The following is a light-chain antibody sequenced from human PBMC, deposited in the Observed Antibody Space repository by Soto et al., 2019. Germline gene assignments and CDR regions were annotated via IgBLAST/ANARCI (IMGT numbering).Light chain of an antibody. CDR2: DVS. CDR3: SSYTSSSTPFYV. Sequence: QSVLTQPGSVSGSTGQSITISCTGTSSDVGGYNYVSWYQQHPGKAPKLMIYDVSNRPSGVSNRFSGSKSGNAASLTISGLQAEDEADYYCSSYTSSSTPFYVFGTGTKVTVL. J-gene: IGLJ1*01. V-gene: IGLV2-14*01. CDR1: SSDVGGYNY.